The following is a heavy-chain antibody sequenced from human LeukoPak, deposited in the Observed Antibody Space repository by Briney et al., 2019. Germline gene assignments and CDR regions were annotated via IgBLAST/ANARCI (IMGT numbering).Heavy chain of an antibody. CDR1: GGSISSGGYY. V-gene: IGHV4-31*03. CDR2: IYYSGST. D-gene: IGHD5-18*01. J-gene: IGHJ3*02. CDR3: ARDRGYSYGSDAFDI. Sequence: PSETLSLTCTVSGGSISSGGYYWSWIRQHPGKGLEWIGYIYYSGSTYYNPSLKSRVTISVDTSKNQFSLKLSSVTAADTAVYYCARDRGYSYGSDAFDIWGQGTMVTVFS.